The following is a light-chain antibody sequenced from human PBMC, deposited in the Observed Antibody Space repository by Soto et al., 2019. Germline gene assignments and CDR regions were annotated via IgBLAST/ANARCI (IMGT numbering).Light chain of an antibody. Sequence: QSVLTQPPSVSAAPGQKVTISCSGGSSNLGNNYVSWYQHLPRTAPKLLIYDNNKRPSGIPDRFSGSKSGTSATLGITGLQTGDEADYYCATWDTSLSAGVFGGGTKLTVL. CDR3: ATWDTSLSAGV. V-gene: IGLV1-51*01. CDR1: SSNLGNNY. J-gene: IGLJ2*01. CDR2: DNN.